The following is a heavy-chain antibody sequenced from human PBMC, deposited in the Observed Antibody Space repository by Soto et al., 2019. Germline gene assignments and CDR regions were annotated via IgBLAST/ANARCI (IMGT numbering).Heavy chain of an antibody. Sequence: GGSLRLSCAASGFTFSSYAMSWVRQAPGKGLEWVSAISGSGGSTYYADSVKGRFTTSRDNSKNTLYLQMNSLRAEDTAVYYCAKASGYYYYYGMDVWGQGTTVTVSS. V-gene: IGHV3-23*01. CDR2: ISGSGGST. D-gene: IGHD6-13*01. CDR3: AKASGYYYYYGMDV. CDR1: GFTFSSYA. J-gene: IGHJ6*02.